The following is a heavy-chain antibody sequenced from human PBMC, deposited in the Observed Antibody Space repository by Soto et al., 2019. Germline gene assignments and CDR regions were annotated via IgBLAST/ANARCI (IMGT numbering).Heavy chain of an antibody. Sequence: PGGSLRLSCAASGFPFDDYSMHWVRQAPGKGLEWVSSISSSSSYIYYADSVKGRFTISRDNAKNSLYLQMNSLRAEDTAVYYCARSPLLWFGELLSSLYYYGMDVWGQGTTVTVSS. J-gene: IGHJ6*02. D-gene: IGHD3-10*01. CDR2: ISSSSSYI. CDR3: ARSPLLWFGELLSSLYYYGMDV. V-gene: IGHV3-21*01. CDR1: GFPFDDYS.